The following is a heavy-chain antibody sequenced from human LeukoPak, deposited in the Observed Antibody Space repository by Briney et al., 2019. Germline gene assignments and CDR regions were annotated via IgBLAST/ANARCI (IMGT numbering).Heavy chain of an antibody. Sequence: PGGSLRLSCTASGFTFSNHAMNWVRQALGKGLEWVSVISAGSTTTYYAGSVKGHFTISRDNSENTLYLQMNNLRVEDTAIYYCARDRSSISARTIDAFDIWGQGTMVTVSS. CDR1: GFTFSNHA. CDR3: ARDRSSISARTIDAFDI. J-gene: IGHJ3*02. D-gene: IGHD6-6*01. V-gene: IGHV3-23*01. CDR2: ISAGSTTT.